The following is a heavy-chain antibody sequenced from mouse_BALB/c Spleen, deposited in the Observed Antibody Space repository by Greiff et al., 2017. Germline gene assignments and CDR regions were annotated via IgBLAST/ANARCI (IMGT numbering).Heavy chain of an antibody. D-gene: IGHD1-3*01. J-gene: IGHJ2*01. CDR2: ISSGSSTI. CDR3: ARGLKGYYFDY. CDR1: GFTFSSFG. Sequence: EVMLVESGGGLVQPGGSRKLSCAASGFTFSSFGMHWVRQAPEKGLEWVAYISSGSSTIYYADTVKGRFTISRDNPKNTLFLQMTSLRSEDTAMYYCARGLKGYYFDYWGQGTTLTVSS. V-gene: IGHV5-17*02.